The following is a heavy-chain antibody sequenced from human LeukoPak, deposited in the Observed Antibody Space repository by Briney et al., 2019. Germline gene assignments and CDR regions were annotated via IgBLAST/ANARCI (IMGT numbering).Heavy chain of an antibody. CDR2: ISGSGGST. V-gene: IGHV3-23*01. D-gene: IGHD3-22*01. J-gene: IGHJ4*02. Sequence: GGSLRLSCAASGFTFSTYAMTWVRQAPGKGLEWVSGISGSGGSTYYADSVKGRFTFSRDNSKNSLYLQMNSLRAEDTAVYYCTKTLYYSDSSGYAYWGQGTLVTVSS. CDR1: GFTFSTYA. CDR3: TKTLYYSDSSGYAY.